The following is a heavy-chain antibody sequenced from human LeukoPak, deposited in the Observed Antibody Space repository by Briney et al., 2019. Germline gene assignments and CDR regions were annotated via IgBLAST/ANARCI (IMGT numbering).Heavy chain of an antibody. J-gene: IGHJ6*02. CDR1: GFTFSDYS. V-gene: IGHV3-48*04. D-gene: IGHD6-6*01. Sequence: GGSLRLSCAASGFTFSDYSMNWVRQAPGKGLECVSYISSDSSTINYADSVKGRFTISRDNAKNSLYLQMNSLRAEDAAVYYCARDPQYSSSSGIWGQGTTVTVSS. CDR2: ISSDSSTI. CDR3: ARDPQYSSSSGI.